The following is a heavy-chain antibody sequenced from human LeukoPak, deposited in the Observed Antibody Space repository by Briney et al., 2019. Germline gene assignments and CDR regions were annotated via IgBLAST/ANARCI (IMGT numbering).Heavy chain of an antibody. CDR2: INQSGST. CDR3: ARGRGGYSYGHFDY. D-gene: IGHD5-18*01. CDR1: GGSFSGYY. Sequence: SETLSLTCAVYGGSFSGYYWSWIRQPPGKGLEWIGEINQSGSTNYNPSLKSRVTISVDTSKNQFSLKLSSVTAADTAVYYCARGRGGYSYGHFDYWGQGTLVTVSS. J-gene: IGHJ4*02. V-gene: IGHV4-34*01.